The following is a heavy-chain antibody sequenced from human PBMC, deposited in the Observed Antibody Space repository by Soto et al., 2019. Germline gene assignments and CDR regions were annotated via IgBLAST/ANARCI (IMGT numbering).Heavy chain of an antibody. D-gene: IGHD5-18*01. Sequence: ELQLGESGGALVQPGGSLRLSCAASGSTFSDSAMHWVRLASGKGLEWGGRIQTKSNDYATAYGESVKGRFTISRDESKDTAYLQMNSLKADDTAVYFCTCSVSGDTGLHFWGQGTLVTVSS. CDR3: TCSVSGDTGLHF. J-gene: IGHJ4*02. CDR2: IQTKSNDYAT. V-gene: IGHV3-73*02. CDR1: GSTFSDSA.